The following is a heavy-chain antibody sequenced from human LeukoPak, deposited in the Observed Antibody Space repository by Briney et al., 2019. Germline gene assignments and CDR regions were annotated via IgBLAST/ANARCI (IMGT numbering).Heavy chain of an antibody. CDR1: GFTFSSYS. CDR2: ISSSSSYI. J-gene: IGHJ4*02. V-gene: IGHV3-21*01. D-gene: IGHD1-26*01. Sequence: PGGSLRLSCAASGFTFSSYSMNWVRQAPGKGLEWVSSISSSSSYIYYADSVKGRFTISRDNAKNSLYLQMNSLRAEDTAVYYCAAIEGGSSGFDYWGQGTLVTVSS. CDR3: AAIEGGSSGFDY.